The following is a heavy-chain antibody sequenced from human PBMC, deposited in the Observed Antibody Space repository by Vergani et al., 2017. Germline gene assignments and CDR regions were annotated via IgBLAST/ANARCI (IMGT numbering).Heavy chain of an antibody. CDR1: GGSFSGYY. D-gene: IGHD2-2*02. CDR3: AIFPHRAYCSSTSCDINYYDYRDV. J-gene: IGHJ6*03. CDR2: INHSGST. V-gene: IGHV4-34*01. Sequence: QVQLQQWGAGLLKPSETLSLTCAVYGGSFSGYYWSWIRQPPGKGLEWFGEINHSGSTNYNPSLNSRVTISVDTSKNQFSLTLSSVTAADTSVYYCAIFPHRAYCSSTSCDINYYDYRDVWGKG.